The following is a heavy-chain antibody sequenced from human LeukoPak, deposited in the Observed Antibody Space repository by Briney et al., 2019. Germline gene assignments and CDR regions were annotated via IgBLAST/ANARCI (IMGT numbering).Heavy chain of an antibody. CDR3: ARLGGRRYCTNGVCYAFDI. CDR1: GYTFSTYW. D-gene: IGHD2-8*01. CDR2: IYPGDSDT. V-gene: IGHV5-51*01. Sequence: GESLKISCQDSGYTFSTYWLAWVRQMPGKGPEWMGIIYPGDSDTRYSPSFQGQVTISADKSISTAYLQWSSLKASDTAMYYCARLGGRRYCTNGVCYAFDIWGQGTMVTVSS. J-gene: IGHJ3*02.